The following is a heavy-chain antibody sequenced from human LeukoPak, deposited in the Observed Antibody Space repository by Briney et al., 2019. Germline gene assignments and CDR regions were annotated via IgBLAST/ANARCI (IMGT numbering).Heavy chain of an antibody. CDR1: GYTFTGYY. CDR3: ARDIVATIRYYYGMDV. CDR2: INPNSGGT. D-gene: IGHD5-12*01. Sequence: ASVTLSFTASGYTFTGYYMHWVPQAPGQGHEWMGWINPNSGGTNYAQKFQGRVTMTRDTSISTAYMELSRLRSDDTAVYYCARDIVATIRYYYGMDVWGQGTTVTVSS. V-gene: IGHV1-2*02. J-gene: IGHJ6*02.